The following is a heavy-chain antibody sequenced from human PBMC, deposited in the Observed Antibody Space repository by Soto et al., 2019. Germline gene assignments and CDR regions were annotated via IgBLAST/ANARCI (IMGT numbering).Heavy chain of an antibody. Sequence: PGGSLRLSCSASGFNFSRYWTHWVRQVPGRGLVWVSHINSDGSRTTYADSVKGRLTISRDNAKNTLYLQMNSLRAEDTAVYYCARDLSSCSSARCYSYYYGMDVWGQGTTVTVSS. CDR1: GFNFSRYW. D-gene: IGHD2-2*01. V-gene: IGHV3-74*01. J-gene: IGHJ6*02. CDR2: INSDGSRT. CDR3: ARDLSSCSSARCYSYYYGMDV.